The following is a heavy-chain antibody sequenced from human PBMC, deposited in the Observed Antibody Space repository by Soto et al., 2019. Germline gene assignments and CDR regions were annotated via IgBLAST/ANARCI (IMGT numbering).Heavy chain of an antibody. CDR1: GYTFTGYY. CDR3: ATTTSPGWAWGMDY. J-gene: IGHJ4*02. V-gene: IGHV1-2*04. D-gene: IGHD3-16*01. Sequence: QVQLVQSGAEVKKPGASVKVSCKASGYTFTGYYMHWVRQAPGQGLEWMGWVNPNSGGTNYAQKFQGWVTMTRDTSISTAYMELSRLRSDDTAVYYCATTTSPGWAWGMDYWGQGTLVTVSS. CDR2: VNPNSGGT.